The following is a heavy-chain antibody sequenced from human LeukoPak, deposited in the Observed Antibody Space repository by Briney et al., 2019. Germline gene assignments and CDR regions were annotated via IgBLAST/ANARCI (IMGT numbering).Heavy chain of an antibody. CDR1: GGSISSYY. CDR3: ARALTIFGVVHLDY. CDR2: IYYSGST. J-gene: IGHJ4*02. D-gene: IGHD3-3*01. Sequence: SETLSLTCTVSGGSISSYYWSWIRQPPGKGLEWIGYIYYSGSTNYNPSLKSRVTISVDTSKNQFSLKLSSVTAADTAVYYCARALTIFGVVHLDYWGQGTLVTISS. V-gene: IGHV4-59*08.